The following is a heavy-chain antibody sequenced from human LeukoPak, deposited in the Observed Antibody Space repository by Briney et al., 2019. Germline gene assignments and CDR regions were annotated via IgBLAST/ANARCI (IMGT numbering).Heavy chain of an antibody. D-gene: IGHD3-10*01. Sequence: PGGSLRLSCAASGFTFSSYAVSWVRQAPGKGLEWVSIIFGAGKNTTYYADSVKGRFTVSRDNSKNTLYLQMTNLRPEDTAKYYCAKRNTMIRGGPSFDYWGQGILVAVSS. CDR3: AKRNTMIRGGPSFDY. V-gene: IGHV3-23*03. CDR2: IFGAGKNTT. J-gene: IGHJ4*02. CDR1: GFTFSSYA.